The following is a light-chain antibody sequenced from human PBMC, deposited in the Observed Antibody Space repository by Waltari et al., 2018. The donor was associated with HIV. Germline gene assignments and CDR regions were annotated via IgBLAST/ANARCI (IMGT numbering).Light chain of an antibody. CDR3: LLSVRSGRV. CDR1: SGSASTSYF. Sequence: QTVVTQEPSLSASLAKTITLTCCLASGSASTSYFSSWYQVTPGKPPRSPLSRRAFRCPGVPDRFSGASVGHNAALTITWAQADCESLYYCLLSVRSGRVFGGGAKLTGL. CDR2: RRA. V-gene: IGLV8-61*01. J-gene: IGLJ3*02.